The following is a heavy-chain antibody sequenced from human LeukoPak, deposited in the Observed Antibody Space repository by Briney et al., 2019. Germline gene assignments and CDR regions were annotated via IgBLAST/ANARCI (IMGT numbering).Heavy chain of an antibody. CDR3: ARWGGGLYDILTGYYNGADY. J-gene: IGHJ4*02. CDR1: GYTFTKYG. Sequence: GASVKVSCKASGYTFTKYGINWVRQAPGQGLEWMGWISPYNGNTKYAQKLQGRVSMTTDTSTSTAYMELSRLRSDDTAVYYCARWGGGLYDILTGYYNGADYWGQGTLVTVSS. D-gene: IGHD3-9*01. V-gene: IGHV1-18*01. CDR2: ISPYNGNT.